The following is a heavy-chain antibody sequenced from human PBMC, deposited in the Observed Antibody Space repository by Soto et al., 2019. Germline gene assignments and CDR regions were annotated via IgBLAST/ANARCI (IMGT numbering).Heavy chain of an antibody. D-gene: IGHD4-17*01. CDR3: AREQNTLYGDYHDRIFDY. J-gene: IGHJ4*02. CDR2: INPNSGGT. V-gene: IGHV1-2*04. CDR1: GYTFTGYY. Sequence: ASVKVSCKASGYTFTGYYMHWVRQAPGQGLEWMGWINPNSGGTNYAQKFQGWVTMTRDTSTSTAYMELSRLGSDDTAVYYCAREQNTLYGDYHDRIFDYWGQGTLVTVSS.